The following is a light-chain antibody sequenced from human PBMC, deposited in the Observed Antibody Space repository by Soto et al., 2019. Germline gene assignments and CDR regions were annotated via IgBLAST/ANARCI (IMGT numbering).Light chain of an antibody. CDR1: QSVNSRY. Sequence: IVLTQSPGTLSLSPGERATLSCRTSQSVNSRYLAWYQQRPGQAPRLLIYGASTRPTGIPDRFSGSGSGTDFTLTISSLEPEDFAVYYCQKYGSSPPFSFGXGTKX. CDR2: GAS. CDR3: QKYGSSPPFS. V-gene: IGKV3-20*01. J-gene: IGKJ3*01.